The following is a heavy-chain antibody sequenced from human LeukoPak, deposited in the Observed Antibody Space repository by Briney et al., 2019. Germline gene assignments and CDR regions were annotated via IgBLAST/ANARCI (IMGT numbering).Heavy chain of an antibody. CDR1: GFTFSSYS. CDR2: ISSSSSTI. D-gene: IGHD4-17*01. V-gene: IGHV3-48*01. Sequence: SGGSLRLSCAASGFTFSSYSMNWVRKAPGKGLEWVSYISSSSSTIYYADSVKGRFTISRDNAKNSLYLQMNSLRAEDTAVYYCASPAYGDYALFDYWGQGTLVTVSS. J-gene: IGHJ4*02. CDR3: ASPAYGDYALFDY.